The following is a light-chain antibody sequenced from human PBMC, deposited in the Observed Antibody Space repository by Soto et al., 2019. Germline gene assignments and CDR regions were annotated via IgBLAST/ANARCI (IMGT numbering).Light chain of an antibody. CDR2: GNS. CDR3: QSYDSRLSGLV. Sequence: QLVLTQPPSVSGAPGQRVTISCTGSSSNIGAGYDVHWYQQLPGTAPKLLIYGNSNRPSGVPDRFSGSKSGTSASLAITGLQAEDEADYYCQSYDSRLSGLVFGTGTKLTVL. J-gene: IGLJ1*01. V-gene: IGLV1-40*01. CDR1: SSNIGAGYD.